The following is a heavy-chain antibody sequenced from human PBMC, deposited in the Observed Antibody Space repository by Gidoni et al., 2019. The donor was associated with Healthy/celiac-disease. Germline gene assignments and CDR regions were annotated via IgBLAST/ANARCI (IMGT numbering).Heavy chain of an antibody. CDR3: AREYGDYVFDY. D-gene: IGHD4-17*01. CDR2: IYHSGST. J-gene: IGHJ4*02. V-gene: IGHV4-38-2*01. Sequence: QVQLQESGPGLVKPSETLSLTCAVSGYSISSGYYWGWIRQPPGKGLEWIGSIYHSGSTYYNPSLKSRVTISVDTSKNQFSLKLSSVTAADTAVYYCAREYGDYVFDYWGQGTLVTVSS. CDR1: GYSISSGYY.